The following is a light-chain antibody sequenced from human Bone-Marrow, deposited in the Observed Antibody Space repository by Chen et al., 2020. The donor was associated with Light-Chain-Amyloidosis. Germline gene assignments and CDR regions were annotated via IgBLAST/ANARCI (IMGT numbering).Light chain of an antibody. V-gene: IGLV3-25*03. CDR1: DLPTKY. Sequence: SHEPTQPPSVSVSPGQTARITCSGDDLPTKYAYWYQQNPGQAPVLVIHRDTERPSGISERFSGSSSGTTATLTISGVQAEDEADYHCQSADSSGTYEVIFGGGTKLTVL. CDR2: RDT. CDR3: QSADSSGTYEVI. J-gene: IGLJ2*01.